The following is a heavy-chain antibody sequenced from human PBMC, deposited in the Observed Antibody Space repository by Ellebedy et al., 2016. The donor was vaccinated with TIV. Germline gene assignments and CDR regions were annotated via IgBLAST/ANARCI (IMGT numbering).Heavy chain of an antibody. CDR1: GFAFSDYW. CDR2: INSDGSSS. CDR3: VRDFRKVGDEVY. J-gene: IGHJ4*02. V-gene: IGHV3-74*01. D-gene: IGHD2-21*02. Sequence: GGSLRLXCAVSGFAFSDYWFHWVRQDPGKGLVWVARINSDGSSSTYADSVKGRFTISRDNAKNSLYLQMNSLRGEDTGVYYCVRDFRKVGDEVYWGQGIGVTVSS.